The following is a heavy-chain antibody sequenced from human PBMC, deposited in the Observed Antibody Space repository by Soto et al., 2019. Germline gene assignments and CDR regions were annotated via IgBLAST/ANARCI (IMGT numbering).Heavy chain of an antibody. J-gene: IGHJ3*02. CDR3: ARDRNYDSSRAGEGAFDI. Sequence: GASVKVSCKASGGTFSSYAISWVRQAPGQGLEWMGGIIPIFGTANYAQKFQGRVTITADESTSTAYMELSSLRSEDTAVYYCARDRNYDSSRAGEGAFDIWGQGTMVTVSS. CDR1: GGTFSSYA. V-gene: IGHV1-69*13. CDR2: IIPIFGTA. D-gene: IGHD3-22*01.